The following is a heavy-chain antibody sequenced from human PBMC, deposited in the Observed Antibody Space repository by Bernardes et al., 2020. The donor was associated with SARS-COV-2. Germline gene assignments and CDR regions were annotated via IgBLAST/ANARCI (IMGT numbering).Heavy chain of an antibody. CDR3: ARDLGIAVAGYYYYYGMDV. CDR1: GDSMSSRRYY. D-gene: IGHD6-19*01. V-gene: IGHV4-39*02. CDR2: ISYSGST. Sequence: SETLSLTCTVSGDSMSSRRYYWGWIRQPPGKGLEWIGSISYSGSTNYNPSLKSRVTISVDTSKQQFSLKLSSVTAADTAVYYCARDLGIAVAGYYYYYGMDVWGQGTTVTVSS. J-gene: IGHJ6*02.